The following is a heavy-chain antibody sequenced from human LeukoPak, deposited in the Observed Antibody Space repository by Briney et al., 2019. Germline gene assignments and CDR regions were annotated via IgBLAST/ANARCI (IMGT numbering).Heavy chain of an antibody. CDR1: GFTFSSYS. Sequence: GGSLRLSCATSGFTFSSYSMSWVRQAPGKGLEWVSVIGGGGDTSTYYADSVKGRFTISRDNSKNTLYLHMNSLRAEDTAVYYCATRGIVAAWGQGTLVTVSS. D-gene: IGHD6-13*01. CDR2: IGGGGDTST. CDR3: ATRGIVAA. V-gene: IGHV3-23*01. J-gene: IGHJ5*02.